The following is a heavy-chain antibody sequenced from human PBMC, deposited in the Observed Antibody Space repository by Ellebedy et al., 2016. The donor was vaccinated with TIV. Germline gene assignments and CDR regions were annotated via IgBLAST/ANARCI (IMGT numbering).Heavy chain of an antibody. J-gene: IGHJ4*02. CDR2: INPIFGTP. D-gene: IGHD3-16*02. V-gene: IGHV1-69*13. Sequence: ASVKVSCKASGGTFSSYAISWVRQAPGQGLEWMGAINPIFGTPNYAQKFQGRVKISVDESTGTAYMELSSLRSDDTASYYCASFIFGEVIDFWGQGTLVTVSS. CDR1: GGTFSSYA. CDR3: ASFIFGEVIDF.